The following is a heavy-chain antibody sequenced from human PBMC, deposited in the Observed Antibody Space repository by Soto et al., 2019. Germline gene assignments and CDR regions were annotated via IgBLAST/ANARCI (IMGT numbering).Heavy chain of an antibody. CDR1: GYTFTSYD. CDR3: ARFRGYYAIDL. CDR2: MNPNSGNT. D-gene: IGHD3-10*01. J-gene: IGHJ6*02. Sequence: QVQLVQSGAEVKKPGASVKVSCKASGYTFTSYDINWVRQATGQGLEWMGWMNPNSGNTGYAQKFQGRVTMTRNTSLTTAHMALRSPRSQYTAVYYCARFRGYYAIDLWGQGTTVTVSS. V-gene: IGHV1-8*01.